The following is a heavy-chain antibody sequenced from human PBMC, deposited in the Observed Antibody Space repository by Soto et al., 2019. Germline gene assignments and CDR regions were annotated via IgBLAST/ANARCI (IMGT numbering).Heavy chain of an antibody. CDR3: AKSGSSGWYGWFDP. CDR1: GFSLRTSGVG. CDR2: IYWHIDK. D-gene: IGHD6-19*01. V-gene: IGHV2-5*01. Sequence: VSGPTLVNPTQPLTLTCIFSGFSLRTSGVGVGWIRQLPGKALEWLGFIYWHIDKRYRPSLKSRLTITKDTSKNQLVLTMTNMDPVDTATYYCAKSGSSGWYGWFDPWGQGTLVTVSS. J-gene: IGHJ5*02.